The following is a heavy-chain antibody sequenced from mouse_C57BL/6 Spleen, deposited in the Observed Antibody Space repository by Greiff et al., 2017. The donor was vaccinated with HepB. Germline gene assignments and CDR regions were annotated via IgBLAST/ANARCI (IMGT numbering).Heavy chain of an antibody. Sequence: QVQLQQSGPELVKPGASVKISCKASGYAFSSSWMNWVKQRPGKGLEWIGRMYPGDGDTNYNGKFKGKATLTADKSSSTAYMQLSSLTSEDSAVYFCARSGGYDYFDYWGQGTTLTVSS. J-gene: IGHJ2*01. CDR3: ARSGGYDYFDY. D-gene: IGHD2-2*01. V-gene: IGHV1-82*01. CDR2: MYPGDGDT. CDR1: GYAFSSSW.